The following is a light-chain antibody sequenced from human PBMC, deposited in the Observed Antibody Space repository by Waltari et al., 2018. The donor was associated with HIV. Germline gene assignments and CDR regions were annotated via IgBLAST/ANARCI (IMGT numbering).Light chain of an antibody. Sequence: DIQLTQSPSFLSASVGDRVSITCRASQDISNDLAWYQQKPGKAPQLLIYAASELQSGVLLRFSGSGSRTEFTLTISSLQPDDLATYSCQQLNSYPLTFGGGTRVEIK. CDR2: AAS. CDR1: QDISND. CDR3: QQLNSYPLT. V-gene: IGKV1-9*01. J-gene: IGKJ4*01.